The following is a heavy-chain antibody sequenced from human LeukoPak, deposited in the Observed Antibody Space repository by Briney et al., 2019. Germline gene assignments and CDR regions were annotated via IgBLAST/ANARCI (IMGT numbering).Heavy chain of an antibody. CDR1: GFTFSSYA. Sequence: GGSLRLSCAASGFTFSSYAMSWVRQAPGEGLEWVSAISGSGGSTYYDDSVKGRFTISRDNSKNTLYLQMNSLRAEDTAVYYCARYFDWLSHYYYYMDVWGKGTTVAVSS. CDR3: ARYFDWLSHYYYYMDV. J-gene: IGHJ6*03. V-gene: IGHV3-23*01. CDR2: ISGSGGST. D-gene: IGHD3-9*01.